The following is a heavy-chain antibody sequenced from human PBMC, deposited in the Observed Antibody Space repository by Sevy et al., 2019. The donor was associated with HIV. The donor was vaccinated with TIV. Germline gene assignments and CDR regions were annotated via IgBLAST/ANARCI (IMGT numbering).Heavy chain of an antibody. D-gene: IGHD3-3*01. Sequence: SETLSLTCTVSGGSISSYYWSWIRQPPGKGLEWIGYIYYSGSTNYNPSLKSRVTISVDTSKNQFSLKLSSVTAADTAGYYCARYYDFWSAFDPWGQGTLVTVSS. V-gene: IGHV4-59*01. CDR2: IYYSGST. CDR3: ARYYDFWSAFDP. CDR1: GGSISSYY. J-gene: IGHJ5*02.